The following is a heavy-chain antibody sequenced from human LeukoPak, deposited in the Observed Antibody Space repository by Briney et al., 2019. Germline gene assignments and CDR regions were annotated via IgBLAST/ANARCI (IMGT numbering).Heavy chain of an antibody. CDR2: IYHSGST. Sequence: PSETLSLTCTVSGGSISSGGYYWSWIRQPPGKGLEWIGYIYHSGSTNYNPSLKSRVTISVDTSKNQFSLKLSSVTAADTAVYYCARGSRLPMIVVVTPLRYWGQGTLVTVSS. V-gene: IGHV4-30-2*01. D-gene: IGHD3-22*01. J-gene: IGHJ4*02. CDR3: ARGSRLPMIVVVTPLRY. CDR1: GGSISSGGYY.